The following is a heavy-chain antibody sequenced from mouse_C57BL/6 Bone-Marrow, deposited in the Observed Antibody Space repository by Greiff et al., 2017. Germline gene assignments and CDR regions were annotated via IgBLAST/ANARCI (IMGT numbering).Heavy chain of an antibody. V-gene: IGHV1-61*01. CDR3: ARPSYRAMDY. CDR1: GYTFTSYW. CDR2: IYPSDSET. D-gene: IGHD1-1*01. Sequence: QVQLQQPGAELVRPGSSVKLSCKASGYTFTSYWMDWVKQRPGQGLEWIGNIYPSDSETHYNQKFKDKATLTVAKSSSTAYMQLSSLTSEDSAVYYCARPSYRAMDYWGQGTSVTVSS. J-gene: IGHJ4*01.